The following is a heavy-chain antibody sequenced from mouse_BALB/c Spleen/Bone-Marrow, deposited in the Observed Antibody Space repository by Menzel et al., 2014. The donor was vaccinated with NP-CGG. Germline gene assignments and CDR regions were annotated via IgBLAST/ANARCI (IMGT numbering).Heavy chain of an antibody. CDR2: SRNKAKHYTT. V-gene: IGHV7-1*02. Sequence: EVKVVESGGGLVQPGDSLRLSCATSGFTFSDFYMKWVRQPPGKRLEWIAASRNKAKHYTTEYSASVKGRFIVSRDTSQSILYLQMNALRAEDTAIYYCARDVGYGNYFVYWGQGTLVTVSA. D-gene: IGHD2-10*02. CDR3: ARDVGYGNYFVY. J-gene: IGHJ3*01. CDR1: GFTFSDFY.